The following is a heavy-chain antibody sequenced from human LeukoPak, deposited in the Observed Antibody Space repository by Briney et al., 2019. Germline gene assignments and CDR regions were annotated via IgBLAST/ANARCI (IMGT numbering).Heavy chain of an antibody. Sequence: GRSLRLSCAASGFTFDDYAMHWVRQAPGKGLEWVSGISWNSGSIGYADSVKGRFTISRDNAKNSLYLQMNSLRVEDTAVYYCAREEYNNFWSGPGFDYWGQGTLVTVSS. CDR3: AREEYNNFWSGPGFDY. CDR2: ISWNSGSI. CDR1: GFTFDDYA. V-gene: IGHV3-9*01. D-gene: IGHD3-3*01. J-gene: IGHJ4*02.